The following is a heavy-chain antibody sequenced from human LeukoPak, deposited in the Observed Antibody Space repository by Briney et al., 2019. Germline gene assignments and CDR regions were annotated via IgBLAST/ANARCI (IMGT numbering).Heavy chain of an antibody. Sequence: AESLRRSCTGSGFTLGDYAMSWVRPAPGKGLQWVSTISGSGANTDYAESVKGRFTISRDNSRNTLFLQLTTLRADDTAVYNCAKDKTEAAYNYYKGMDVWGRGSTVTVSS. CDR1: GFTLGDYA. CDR2: ISGSGANT. V-gene: IGHV3-23*01. J-gene: IGHJ6*02. D-gene: IGHD6-19*01. CDR3: AKDKTEAAYNYYKGMDV.